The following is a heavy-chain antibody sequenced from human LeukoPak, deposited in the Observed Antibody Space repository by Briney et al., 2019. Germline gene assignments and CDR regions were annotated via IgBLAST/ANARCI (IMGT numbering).Heavy chain of an antibody. CDR2: ISPTGTT. CDR1: GDPITSGGYY. CDR3: ARELLGWQFRDWFDP. Sequence: PSENLPLPCTVSGDPITSGGYYWSWLRRPAGQGLEWIGRISPTGTTSYKSSLSSRVIISVDTSKNQVSLTLSSVTAAETAVYFCARELLGWQFRDWFDPWGQGTLVTVSS. D-gene: IGHD2-21*01. J-gene: IGHJ5*02. V-gene: IGHV4-61*02.